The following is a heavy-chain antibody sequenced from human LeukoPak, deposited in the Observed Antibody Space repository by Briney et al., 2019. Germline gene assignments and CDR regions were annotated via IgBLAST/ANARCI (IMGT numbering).Heavy chain of an antibody. J-gene: IGHJ4*02. CDR2: ISDSGGTI. CDR3: ARGRPIDY. V-gene: IGHV3-48*01. CDR1: GFTFGSYS. Sequence: PGGSLRLSCAASGFTFGSYSMNWVRQAPGKGLEWVSYISDSGGTIYYADSVRGRFTISRDNAKNSLYLQMNSLRAEDTAVYYCARGRPIDYWGQGTLVTVSS.